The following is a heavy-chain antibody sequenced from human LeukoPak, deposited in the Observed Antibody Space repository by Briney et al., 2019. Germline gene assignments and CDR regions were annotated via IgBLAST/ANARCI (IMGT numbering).Heavy chain of an antibody. Sequence: ASVKVSCKASGYSFTRYGISWVRQAPGQGLEWMGWISGSNGNTNYAQKLQGRVTMTTDTSTSTAYMELRSLRSEDTAVYYCARRRCSSTSCYPFDYWGQGTLVTVSS. CDR2: ISGSNGNT. CDR3: ARRRCSSTSCYPFDY. J-gene: IGHJ4*02. V-gene: IGHV1-18*01. D-gene: IGHD2-2*01. CDR1: GYSFTRYG.